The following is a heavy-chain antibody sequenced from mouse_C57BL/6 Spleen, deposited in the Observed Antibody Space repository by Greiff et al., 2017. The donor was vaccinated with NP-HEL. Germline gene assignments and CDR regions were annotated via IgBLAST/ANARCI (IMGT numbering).Heavy chain of an antibody. J-gene: IGHJ4*01. CDR2: ISSGSSTI. CDR1: GFTFSDYG. Sequence: EVQVVESGGGLVKPGGSLKLSCAASGFTFSDYGMHWVRQAPEKGLEWVAYISSGSSTIYYADTVKGRFTISRDNAKNTLFLQMTSLRSEDTAMYHCARGSHYYGSSYYAMDYWGQGTSVTVSS. D-gene: IGHD1-1*01. V-gene: IGHV5-17*01. CDR3: ARGSHYYGSSYYAMDY.